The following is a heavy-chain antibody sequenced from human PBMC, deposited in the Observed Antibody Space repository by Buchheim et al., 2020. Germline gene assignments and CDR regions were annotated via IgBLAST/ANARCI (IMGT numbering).Heavy chain of an antibody. CDR1: GGSLSGHF. J-gene: IGHJ6*02. D-gene: IGHD3-10*01. Sequence: QVQLQQWGAGLLKPSETLSLTCGVYGGSLSGHFWNWIRQSPGKGLEWIGEINHSGSTNYNPSLKRRFIITVATSRNQFSLKVTSVTAADTAVYYCTRYQGYYYGSATHDYYYGMDVWGQGTT. CDR3: TRYQGYYYGSATHDYYYGMDV. V-gene: IGHV4-34*01. CDR2: INHSGST.